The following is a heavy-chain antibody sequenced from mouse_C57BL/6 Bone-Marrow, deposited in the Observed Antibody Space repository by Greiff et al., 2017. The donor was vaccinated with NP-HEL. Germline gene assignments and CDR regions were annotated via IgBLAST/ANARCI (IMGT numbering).Heavy chain of an antibody. Sequence: EVKLQESGPGLVKPSQSLSLTCSVTGYSITSGYYWNWIRQFPGNKLEWMGYISYDGSNNYIPSLKNRISITRDTSKNQFFLKLNSVTTEDTATYYCEINYYGSSYWYFDVWGTGTTVTVSS. CDR2: ISYDGSN. V-gene: IGHV3-6*01. CDR1: GYSITSGYY. J-gene: IGHJ1*03. D-gene: IGHD1-1*01. CDR3: EINYYGSSYWYFDV.